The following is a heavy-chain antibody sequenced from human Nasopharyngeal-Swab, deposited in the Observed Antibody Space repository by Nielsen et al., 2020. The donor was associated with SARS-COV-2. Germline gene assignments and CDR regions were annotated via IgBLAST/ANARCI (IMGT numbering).Heavy chain of an antibody. CDR3: ARGVEDSSGWIDYFDY. J-gene: IGHJ4*02. D-gene: IGHD6-19*01. Sequence: GGSLRLSCAASGFTFSRYGMHWVRQAPGKGLEWVAVISFDGSNKYYADSVKGRFTISRDNSKNTLYLQMNSLRAEDTAVYYCARGVEDSSGWIDYFDYWGQGTLVTVSS. V-gene: IGHV3-30*03. CDR2: ISFDGSNK. CDR1: GFTFSRYG.